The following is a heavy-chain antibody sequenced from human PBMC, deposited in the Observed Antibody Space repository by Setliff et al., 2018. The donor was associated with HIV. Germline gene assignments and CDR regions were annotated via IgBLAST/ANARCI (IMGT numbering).Heavy chain of an antibody. CDR3: AKIMWATGKYHSVFDH. CDR1: GFNFKTYG. Sequence: PGGSLRLSCAASGFNFKTYGMTWVRQAPGKGLDWVAHVGSSNHGIHYTASVQGRFTVSRDNANNLLFLQMNNLRDEDTAVYYCAKIMWATGKYHSVFDHWGQGTLVTVSS. V-gene: IGHV3-48*02. D-gene: IGHD5-12*01. J-gene: IGHJ4*02. CDR2: VGSSNHGI.